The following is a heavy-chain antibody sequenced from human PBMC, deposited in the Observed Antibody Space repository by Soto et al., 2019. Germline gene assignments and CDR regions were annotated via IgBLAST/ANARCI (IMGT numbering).Heavy chain of an antibody. D-gene: IGHD4-17*01. V-gene: IGHV1-18*01. CDR3: ARDGDYGDYGAYYYYYMDV. CDR2: ISAYNGNT. Sequence: QVQLVQSGAEVKKPGASVKVSCKASGYTFTSYGISWVRQAPGQGLEWMGWISAYNGNTNYAQKLQGRVTMTTDTATSTAYMELRSLRSDDTAVYYCARDGDYGDYGAYYYYYMDVWGKGTTVTVSS. CDR1: GYTFTSYG. J-gene: IGHJ6*03.